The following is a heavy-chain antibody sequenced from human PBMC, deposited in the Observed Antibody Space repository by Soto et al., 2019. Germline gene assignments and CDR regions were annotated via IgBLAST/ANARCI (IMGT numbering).Heavy chain of an antibody. CDR1: GFTFSSYG. CDR2: IWYDGSNK. Sequence: PGGSLRLSCAASGFTFSSYGMHWVRQAPGKGLEWVAVIWYDGSNKYYADSVKGRFTISRDNSKNTLYLQMNSLRAEDTAVYYCARAPSPTDLEWTLAGYWGQGTLVTVSS. D-gene: IGHD3-3*01. V-gene: IGHV3-33*01. J-gene: IGHJ4*02. CDR3: ARAPSPTDLEWTLAGY.